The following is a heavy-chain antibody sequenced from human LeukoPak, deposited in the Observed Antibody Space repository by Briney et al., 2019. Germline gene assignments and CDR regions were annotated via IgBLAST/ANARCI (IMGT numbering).Heavy chain of an antibody. CDR1: GFTFSSYG. CDR3: AKDSADYYDSSGPFDY. J-gene: IGHJ4*02. CDR2: IRYDGSNK. D-gene: IGHD3-22*01. Sequence: SCKASGFTFSSYGMHWVRQAPGKGLEWVAFIRYDGSNKYYADSVKGRFTISRDNSKNTLYLQMNSLRAEDTAVYYCAKDSADYYDSSGPFDYWGQGTLVTVSS. V-gene: IGHV3-30*02.